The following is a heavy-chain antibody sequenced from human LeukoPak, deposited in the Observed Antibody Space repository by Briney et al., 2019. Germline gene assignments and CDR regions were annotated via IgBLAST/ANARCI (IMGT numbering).Heavy chain of an antibody. V-gene: IGHV4-39*07. CDR3: ARDRYYDSSGYYSRGGMDYFDY. J-gene: IGHJ4*02. CDR2: IYYSGST. D-gene: IGHD3-22*01. CDR1: GGSIISGSYY. Sequence: PSETLSLTCTVSGGSIISGSYYWGWIRQPPGKGLEWIGSIYYSGSTFYNPSLKSRVTISIDTSKNQFSLKLSSVTAADTAVYYCARDRYYDSSGYYSRGGMDYFDYWGQGTLVTVSS.